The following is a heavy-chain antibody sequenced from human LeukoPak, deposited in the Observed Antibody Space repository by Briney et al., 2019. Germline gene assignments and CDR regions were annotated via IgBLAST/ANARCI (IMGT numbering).Heavy chain of an antibody. CDR1: GFTFSNYW. J-gene: IGHJ4*02. CDR2: IKQDGSEK. CDR3: ARDSDYGDYGADY. Sequence: GGSLRLSCAASGFTFSNYWMGWVRQAPGKGLERVANIKQDGSEKYYVDSVKGRFTISRDNAKNSLYLQMNSLRAEDTAVYYCARDSDYGDYGADYWGQGTLVTVSS. V-gene: IGHV3-7*05. D-gene: IGHD4-17*01.